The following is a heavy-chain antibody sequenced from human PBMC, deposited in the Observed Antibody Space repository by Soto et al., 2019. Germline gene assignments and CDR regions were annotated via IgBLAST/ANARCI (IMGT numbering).Heavy chain of an antibody. V-gene: IGHV1-3*05. D-gene: IGHD1-20*01. CDR3: ARGKGYNWNHGWLDP. J-gene: IGHJ5*02. CDR2: INAGNGNT. Sequence: QVQLVQSGAEEKKPGASVKVSCKASGYTFTNYAMDWVRQAPGQRLEWMGWINAGNGNTKYSQNFQGRVTITRDTSASTAYMELSSLRFEDTAVYYCARGKGYNWNHGWLDPWGQGTLVTVSS. CDR1: GYTFTNYA.